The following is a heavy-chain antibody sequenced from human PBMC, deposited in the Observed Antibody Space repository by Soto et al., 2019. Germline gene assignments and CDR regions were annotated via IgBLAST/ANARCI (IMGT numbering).Heavy chain of an antibody. CDR1: GYSFTSYW. CDR2: IYPGDSDT. V-gene: IGHV5-51*01. D-gene: IGHD3-10*01. CDR3: ARPRFPDYGRESLAYYFDY. Sequence: GESLKISCKGSGYSFTSYWIGWVRQMPGKGLEWMGIIYPGDSDTRYSPSFQGQVTISADKSISTAYLQWSSLKASDTAMYYCARPRFPDYGRESLAYYFDYWGQGTLVTVSS. J-gene: IGHJ4*02.